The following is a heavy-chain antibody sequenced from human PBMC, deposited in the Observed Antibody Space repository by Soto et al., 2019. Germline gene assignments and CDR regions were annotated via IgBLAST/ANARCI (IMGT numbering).Heavy chain of an antibody. D-gene: IGHD2-2*01. CDR2: INAGNGNT. CDR3: ARVSSTSDAFDI. V-gene: IGHV1-3*01. Sequence: ASVRAACKTSAYTVSRYTIQGVRQVPGQRLEWMVWINAGNGNTKYSQKFQARVTITRDTIASTTYMDLTSLRSEDTAIYYCARVSSTSDAFDIWGQGTLVTVSS. CDR1: AYTVSRYT. J-gene: IGHJ3*02.